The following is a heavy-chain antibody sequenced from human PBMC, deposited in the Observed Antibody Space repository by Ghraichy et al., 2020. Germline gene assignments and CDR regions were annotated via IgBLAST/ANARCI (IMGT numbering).Heavy chain of an antibody. CDR2: ISDSGRNT. D-gene: IGHD3-16*01. CDR3: AKGELRSGAYYQYGMDV. V-gene: IGHV3-23*01. J-gene: IGHJ6*02. CDR1: GFTFSTYA. Sequence: SCAASGFTFSTYAMTWVRQAPGKGLEWVSGISDSGRNTYYADSVKGRFTISRDNSKNTLYLQMNSLRAEDTALYYCAKGELRSGAYYQYGMDVWGQGTTVTVSS.